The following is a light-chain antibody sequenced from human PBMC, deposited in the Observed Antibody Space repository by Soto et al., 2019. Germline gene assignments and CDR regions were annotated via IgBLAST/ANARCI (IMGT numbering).Light chain of an antibody. V-gene: IGKV3-15*01. Sequence: EIVMTQSPATLSVSPGERATLSCRASQSVSSNLAWYQQKPGQAPRLLIYGASTRATGIPARFSGGGSGTDFTLTISSLQSEDFAVYYCQQYNFWPPTFGGGTKVDIK. CDR1: QSVSSN. CDR2: GAS. CDR3: QQYNFWPPT. J-gene: IGKJ4*01.